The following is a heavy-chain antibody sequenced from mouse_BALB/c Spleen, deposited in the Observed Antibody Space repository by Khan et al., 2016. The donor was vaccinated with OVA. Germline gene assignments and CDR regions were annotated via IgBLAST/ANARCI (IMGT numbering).Heavy chain of an antibody. CDR1: GYTFTSYT. V-gene: IGHV1-4*01. CDR3: AREGAYYRSDGWFAY. D-gene: IGHD2-14*01. Sequence: VKLLESGAELARPGASVKMSCKASGYTFTSYTMHWVKQRPGQGLEWIGYINPSSGYTNYNQTFKDKATLTADKSSTTAYMQLSSLTSEDSAVYYCAREGAYYRSDGWFAYWGQGTLVTVSA. CDR2: INPSSGYT. J-gene: IGHJ3*01.